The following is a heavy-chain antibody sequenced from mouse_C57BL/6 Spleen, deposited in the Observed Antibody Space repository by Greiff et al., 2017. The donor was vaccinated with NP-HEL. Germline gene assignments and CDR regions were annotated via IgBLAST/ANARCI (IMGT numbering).Heavy chain of an antibody. CDR3: ARFYYSNEYYFDY. J-gene: IGHJ2*01. CDR2: IRNKANGYTT. Sequence: EVKLVESGGGLVQPGGSLSLSCAASGFTFTDYYMSWVRQPPGKALEWLGFIRNKANGYTTEYSASVKGRFTISRDNSQSILYLQMNALRAEDSATYYCARFYYSNEYYFDYWGQGTTLTVSS. CDR1: GFTFTDYY. V-gene: IGHV7-3*01. D-gene: IGHD2-5*01.